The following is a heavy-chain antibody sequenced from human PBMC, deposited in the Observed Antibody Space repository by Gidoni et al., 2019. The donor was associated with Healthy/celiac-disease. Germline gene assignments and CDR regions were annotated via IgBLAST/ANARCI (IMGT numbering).Heavy chain of an antibody. V-gene: IGHV4-34*01. CDR2: INHSGST. D-gene: IGHD1-1*01. J-gene: IGHJ6*02. Sequence: QVQLQQWGAGLLKPSETLSLTCAGYGGSFSGSDWSWLRQPPGKGLEWIGEINHSGSTNYNPSLKSRVTISVATSKNQFSLKLSSVTAADTAVYYCARGVQVGEMRYYYYGMDVWGQGTTVTVSS. CDR3: ARGVQVGEMRYYYYGMDV. CDR1: GGSFSGSD.